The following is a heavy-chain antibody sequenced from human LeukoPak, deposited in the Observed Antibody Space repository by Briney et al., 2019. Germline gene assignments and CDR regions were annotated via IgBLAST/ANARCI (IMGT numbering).Heavy chain of an antibody. CDR3: ASAEWELHLDY. CDR2: ISSSSSYI. V-gene: IGHV3-21*01. CDR1: GFTFSSYE. J-gene: IGHJ4*02. Sequence: GGSLRLSCAASGFTFSSYEMNWVRQAPGNGLEWVSSISSSSSYIYYADSVKGRFTISRDNAKNSLYLQMNSLRAEDTAVYYCASAEWELHLDYWGQGTLVTVSS. D-gene: IGHD1-26*01.